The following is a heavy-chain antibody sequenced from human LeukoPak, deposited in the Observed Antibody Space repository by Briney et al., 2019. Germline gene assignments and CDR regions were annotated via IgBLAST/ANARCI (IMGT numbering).Heavy chain of an antibody. Sequence: ASVKVSCTASGYTFTSYGISWVRQAPGQGLEWMGWISAYNGNTNYAQKLQGRVTMTTDTSTSTAYMELRSLRSDDTAVYYCARDWHPDYPSDYWGQGTLVTVSS. CDR1: GYTFTSYG. J-gene: IGHJ4*02. D-gene: IGHD4-11*01. V-gene: IGHV1-18*01. CDR3: ARDWHPDYPSDY. CDR2: ISAYNGNT.